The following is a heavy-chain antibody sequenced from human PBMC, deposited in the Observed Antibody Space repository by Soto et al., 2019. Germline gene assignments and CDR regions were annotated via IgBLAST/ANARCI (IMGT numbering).Heavy chain of an antibody. CDR1: GFTFSYYA. CDR3: LKDMSASHYDSSGYSAFDY. D-gene: IGHD3-22*01. J-gene: IGHJ4*02. CDR2: ISTNGGIT. Sequence: GGSLRLSCSASGFTFSYYAMHWVRQAPGKGLEYVSTISTNGGITDYADSVKGRFTVSRDNSKNTLFLQMRSLRTEDTAVYYCLKDMSASHYDSSGYSAFDYWGQGTLVTVSS. V-gene: IGHV3-64D*08.